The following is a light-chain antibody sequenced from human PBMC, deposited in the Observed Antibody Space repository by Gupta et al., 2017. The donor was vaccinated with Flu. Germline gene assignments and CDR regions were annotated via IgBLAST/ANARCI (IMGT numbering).Light chain of an antibody. CDR3: QQYYDSPLT. J-gene: IGKJ4*01. CDR2: WAS. CDR1: QSVLYTSNNKNY. Sequence: NCKASQSVLYTSNNKNYLAWYPQRPGQPPKLLIYWASTRESGVPDRFSGTGSGTDFTLTISSLQAEDVAVYYCQQYYDSPLTFGGGTKVEIK. V-gene: IGKV4-1*01.